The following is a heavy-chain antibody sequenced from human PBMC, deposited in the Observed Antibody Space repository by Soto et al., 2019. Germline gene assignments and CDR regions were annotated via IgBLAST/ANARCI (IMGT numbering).Heavy chain of an antibody. Sequence: QLQLQESGPGLVKPSETLSLTCTVSGGSISSSSYYWGWIRQPPGKGLEWIGSIYYSGSTYYNPSLKSRVTISVDTSKNQFSLKLSSVTAADTAVYYCARSRAAYDAFDIWGQGTMVTVSS. CDR1: GGSISSSSYY. D-gene: IGHD2-15*01. CDR2: IYYSGST. J-gene: IGHJ3*02. V-gene: IGHV4-39*01. CDR3: ARSRAAYDAFDI.